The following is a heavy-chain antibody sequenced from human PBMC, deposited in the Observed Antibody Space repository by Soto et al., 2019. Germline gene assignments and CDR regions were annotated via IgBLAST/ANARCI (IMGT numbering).Heavy chain of an antibody. CDR3: ARQIYDSDTGPNFQYYFDS. D-gene: IGHD3-22*01. CDR2: IDPSDSQT. CDR1: GYSFAGYW. V-gene: IGHV5-10-1*01. J-gene: IGHJ4*02. Sequence: GECLKISCKGSGYSFAGYWITWVRQKPGKGLEWMGRIDPSDSQTYYSPSFRGHVTISVTKSVTTVFLQWSSLRASDTAMYYCARQIYDSDTGPNFQYYFDSWGQGTPVTVSS.